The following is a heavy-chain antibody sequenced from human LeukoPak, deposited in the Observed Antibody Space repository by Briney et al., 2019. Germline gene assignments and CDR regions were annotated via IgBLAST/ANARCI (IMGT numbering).Heavy chain of an antibody. Sequence: PGGSLRLSCVASGFTFSDSAIHWVRQSSGKGLEWIGHMDKETNLYATALAASVKGRFTVSRDDSKNTAYLHMNSLKTEDTALYYCTRDSGTYNWFDPWGQGTLVTVSS. V-gene: IGHV3-73*01. D-gene: IGHD1-26*01. J-gene: IGHJ5*02. CDR2: MDKETNLYAT. CDR3: TRDSGTYNWFDP. CDR1: GFTFSDSA.